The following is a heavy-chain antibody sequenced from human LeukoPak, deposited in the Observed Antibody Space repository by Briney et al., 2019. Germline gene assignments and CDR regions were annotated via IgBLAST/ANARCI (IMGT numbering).Heavy chain of an antibody. Sequence: GGSLRLSCAASGFTFSSYWMSWVRQAPGKGLEWAANIKQDGSEKYYVDSVKGRFTISRDNAKNSLYLQMNSLRAEDTAVYYCARDAIDITMIVVVTYHFDYWGQGTLVTVSS. CDR1: GFTFSSYW. CDR3: ARDAIDITMIVVVTYHFDY. CDR2: IKQDGSEK. J-gene: IGHJ4*02. D-gene: IGHD3-22*01. V-gene: IGHV3-7*01.